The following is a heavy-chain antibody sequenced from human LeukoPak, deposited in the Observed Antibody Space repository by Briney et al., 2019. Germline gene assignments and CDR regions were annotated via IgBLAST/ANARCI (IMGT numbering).Heavy chain of an antibody. J-gene: IGHJ4*02. CDR2: ISWNSGSI. V-gene: IGHV3-9*03. Sequence: GGSLRLSCAASGFTFDDYAMYWVRQAPGKGLEWVSGISWNSGSIGYADSVKGRFTISRDNAKNSLYLQMNSLRAEDMALYYCAKDTSRTVTVGFDYWGQGTLVTVSS. D-gene: IGHD4-11*01. CDR1: GFTFDDYA. CDR3: AKDTSRTVTVGFDY.